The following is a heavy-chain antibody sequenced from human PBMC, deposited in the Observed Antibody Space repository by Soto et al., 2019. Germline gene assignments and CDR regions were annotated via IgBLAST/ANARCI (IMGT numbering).Heavy chain of an antibody. J-gene: IGHJ6*02. CDR2: IIPIFGTA. D-gene: IGHD2-2*01. Sequence: QVQLVQSGAEVKKPGSSVKVSCKASGGTFSSYAISWVRQAPGQGLEWMGGIIPIFGTANYAQKFQGRVTITADESTSTAYMELSSLRSEDTAVYYCARGSVVVPAAMPPYTPSSYYYYGMDVWGQGTTVTVSS. V-gene: IGHV1-69*01. CDR3: ARGSVVVPAAMPPYTPSSYYYYGMDV. CDR1: GGTFSSYA.